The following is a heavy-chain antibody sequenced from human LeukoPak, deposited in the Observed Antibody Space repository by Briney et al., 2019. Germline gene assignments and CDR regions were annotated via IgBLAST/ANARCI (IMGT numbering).Heavy chain of an antibody. Sequence: GGSLRLSCAASGFTFSSYSMNWVRQAPGKGLEWVSSISSSSSYIYYADSVKGRFTISRDNAKNSLYLQMNSLRAEDTAVYYCARVSGRVGATTLYFQHWGQGTLVTVSS. D-gene: IGHD1-26*01. CDR1: GFTFSSYS. CDR3: ARVSGRVGATTLYFQH. V-gene: IGHV3-21*01. CDR2: ISSSSSYI. J-gene: IGHJ1*01.